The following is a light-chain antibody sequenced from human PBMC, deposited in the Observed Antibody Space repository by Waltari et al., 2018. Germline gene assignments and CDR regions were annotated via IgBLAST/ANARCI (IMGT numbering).Light chain of an antibody. Sequence: DIQMTQSPSSVSASVVDRVTITCRASQGISSWLAWYQLKPGKAPKLLIYAASSLQSGVPSRFSGSGSGTHFTLTISSLQPEDFATYYCQQANTNTFPPTFGQGTKVEIK. CDR2: AAS. J-gene: IGKJ1*01. CDR1: QGISSW. V-gene: IGKV1-12*02. CDR3: QQANTNTFPPT.